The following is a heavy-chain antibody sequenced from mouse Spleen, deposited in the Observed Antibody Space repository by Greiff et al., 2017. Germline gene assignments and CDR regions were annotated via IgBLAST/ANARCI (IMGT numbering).Heavy chain of an antibody. J-gene: IGHJ2*01. CDR2: ISSGGGNT. CDR3: ARRFTMIAHFDY. CDR1: GFTFSSYA. D-gene: IGHD2-4*01. Sequence: EVKLVESGGGLVKLGGSLKLSCAASGFTFSSYAMSWVRQTPEKRLEWVATISSGGGNTYYPDSVKGRFTISRDNAKNTLYLQMSSLKSEDTAMYYCARRFTMIAHFDYWGQGTTLTVSS. V-gene: IGHV5-9*04.